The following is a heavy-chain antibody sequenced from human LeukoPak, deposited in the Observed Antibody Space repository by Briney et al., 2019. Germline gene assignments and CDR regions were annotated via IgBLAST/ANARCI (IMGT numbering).Heavy chain of an antibody. V-gene: IGHV3-11*01. J-gene: IGHJ5*02. Sequence: GGSLRLSCAASGFTLSDYYMSWIRQAPGKGLEWVSYISSSGSTIYYADSVKGRFTISRDNAKNSLYLQMNSLRAEDTAMYYCARSENRGPPHLNWFDPWGQGTLVTVSS. CDR2: ISSSGSTI. CDR3: ARSENRGPPHLNWFDP. CDR1: GFTLSDYY. D-gene: IGHD3-10*01.